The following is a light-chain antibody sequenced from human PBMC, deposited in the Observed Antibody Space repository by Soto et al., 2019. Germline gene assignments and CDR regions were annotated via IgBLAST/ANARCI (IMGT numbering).Light chain of an antibody. CDR3: CSYAGSYTSLYV. CDR1: SRDVGPYKY. Sequence: QSALTQPPSASGSLGQSVTISCTGTSRDVGPYKYVSWYQQYPGKAPKLIIYEVTKRPSGVPDRFSGSKSGNTASLTISGLQAEDEADYYCCSYAGSYTSLYVFGTGTKVTVL. V-gene: IGLV2-8*01. CDR2: EVT. J-gene: IGLJ1*01.